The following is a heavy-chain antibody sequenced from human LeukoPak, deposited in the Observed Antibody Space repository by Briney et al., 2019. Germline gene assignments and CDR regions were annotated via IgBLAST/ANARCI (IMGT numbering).Heavy chain of an antibody. CDR2: IIPIFGTA. J-gene: IGHJ4*02. V-gene: IGHV1-69*13. D-gene: IGHD1-26*01. CDR3: ARAPRSGNPVDY. CDR1: GGTFSSYA. Sequence: ASVKVSCKASGGTFSSYAISWVRQAPGQGLEWMGGIIPIFGTANYAQKFQGRVTITADESTSTAYVELSSLRSEDTAVYYCARAPRSGNPVDYWGQGTLVTVSS.